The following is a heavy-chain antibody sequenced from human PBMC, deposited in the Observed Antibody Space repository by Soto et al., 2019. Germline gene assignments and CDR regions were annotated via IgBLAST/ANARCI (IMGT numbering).Heavy chain of an antibody. Sequence: GGSLRLSCAASGFTFSSYGMHWVRQAPGKGIEWVAVISYDGSNKCYAYSVKGRFTISRDNSKNTLYLQTNSLRAEDTAVYYCAKDGCSGVSPYSAYWGPGTLVTVSS. J-gene: IGHJ4*02. V-gene: IGHV3-30*18. D-gene: IGHD2-15*01. CDR3: AKDGCSGVSPYSAY. CDR2: ISYDGSNK. CDR1: GFTFSSYG.